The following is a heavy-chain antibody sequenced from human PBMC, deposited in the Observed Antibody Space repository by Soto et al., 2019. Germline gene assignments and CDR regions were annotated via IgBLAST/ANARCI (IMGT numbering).Heavy chain of an antibody. J-gene: IGHJ4*02. CDR2: IGTAGDT. Sequence: GGSLRLSCAASGFTFSSYDMHWVRQATGKGLEWVSAIGTAGDTYYPGSVKGRFTISRENAKNSLYLQMNSLRAGDTAVYYCARESRGSGYDYWGQGTLVTVSS. V-gene: IGHV3-13*01. D-gene: IGHD3-22*01. CDR3: ARESRGSGYDY. CDR1: GFTFSSYD.